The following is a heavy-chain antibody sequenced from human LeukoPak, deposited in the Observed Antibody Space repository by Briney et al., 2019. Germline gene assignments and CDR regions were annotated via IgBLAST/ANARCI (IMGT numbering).Heavy chain of an antibody. CDR3: AKASPFYASGSFDY. Sequence: GGSLRLSCATSGFTFNNYGLHWVRQAPGRGLEWMAFIRYDGSNKYYADSVKGRFTISRDNSKNTLYLQMNSLRTEDTAVYYCAKASPFYASGSFDYWGQGTPVTVSS. CDR1: GFTFNNYG. J-gene: IGHJ4*02. V-gene: IGHV3-30*02. D-gene: IGHD3-10*01. CDR2: IRYDGSNK.